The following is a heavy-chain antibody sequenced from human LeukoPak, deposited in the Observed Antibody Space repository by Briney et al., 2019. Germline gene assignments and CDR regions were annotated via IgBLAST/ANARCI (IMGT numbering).Heavy chain of an antibody. D-gene: IGHD6-19*01. CDR3: AREGSGWEFDY. J-gene: IGHJ4*02. V-gene: IGHV2-70*04. CDR2: IDWDDDK. Sequence: SGPALVKPPQTLTLTCTFSGFSLSTSGMRVSWIRQPPGKALEWLARIDWDDDKFYSTSLKTRLTISKDTSKNQVVLTMTNMDPVDTATYYCAREGSGWEFDYWGQGTLVTVSS. CDR1: GFSLSTSGMR.